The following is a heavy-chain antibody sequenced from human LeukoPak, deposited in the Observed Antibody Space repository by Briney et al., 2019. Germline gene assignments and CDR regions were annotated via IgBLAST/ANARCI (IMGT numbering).Heavy chain of an antibody. CDR1: GGTFNNSA. CDR3: ARDVHGDYGSGWFDP. Sequence: SVKVSCKTSGGTFNNSAISWGRQAPGQGLEWLGGIMPLFGTAGYAQKFQGRVTITKDESTRTVYLELTSLTSDDTAVYYCARDVHGDYGSGWFDPWGQGTLVSVSS. D-gene: IGHD4-17*01. V-gene: IGHV1-69*05. J-gene: IGHJ5*02. CDR2: IMPLFGTA.